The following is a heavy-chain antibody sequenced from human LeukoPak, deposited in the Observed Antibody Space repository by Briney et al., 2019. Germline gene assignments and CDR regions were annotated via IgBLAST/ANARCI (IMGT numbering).Heavy chain of an antibody. Sequence: SETLSLTCTVSGGSFSSGSYYWSWIRQPPGTGLEWIGYIYHSGSTYYNPSLKSRVTISVDRSKNQFSLKLSSVTAADTAVYYCARVSGWLPYFDYWGQGTLVTVSS. D-gene: IGHD6-19*01. V-gene: IGHV4-30-2*01. J-gene: IGHJ4*02. CDR3: ARVSGWLPYFDY. CDR2: IYHSGST. CDR1: GGSFSSGSYY.